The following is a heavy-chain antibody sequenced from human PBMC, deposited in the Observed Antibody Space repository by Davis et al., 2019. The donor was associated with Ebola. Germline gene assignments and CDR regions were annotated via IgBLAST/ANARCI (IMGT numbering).Heavy chain of an antibody. CDR1: GFTFSSYW. D-gene: IGHD2-2*01. Sequence: PGGSLRLSCAASGFTFSSYWMSWVRQAPGKGLEWVSAISGSGGSTYYADSVKGRFTTSRDNSKNTLYLQMNSLRAEDTAVYYCATSKAGQRDYWGQGTLVTVSS. J-gene: IGHJ4*02. CDR2: ISGSGGST. V-gene: IGHV3-23*01. CDR3: ATSKAGQRDY.